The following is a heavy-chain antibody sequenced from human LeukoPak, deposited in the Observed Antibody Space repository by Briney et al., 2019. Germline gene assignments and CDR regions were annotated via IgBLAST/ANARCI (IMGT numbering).Heavy chain of an antibody. D-gene: IGHD3-10*01. V-gene: IGHV3-48*03. J-gene: IGHJ4*02. CDR3: ARVTLWFGELTYLDY. CDR1: GFNFNDYG. CDR2: ISSSGSTI. Sequence: PGGSLRLSCAASGFNFNDYGMNWVRQAPGKGLEWVSYISSSGSTIYYADSVKGRFTISRDNAKNSLYLQMNSLRAEDTAVYYCARVTLWFGELTYLDYWGQGTLVTVSS.